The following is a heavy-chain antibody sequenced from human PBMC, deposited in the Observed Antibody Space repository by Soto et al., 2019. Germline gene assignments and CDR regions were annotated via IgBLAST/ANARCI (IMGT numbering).Heavy chain of an antibody. Sequence: PGGSLRLSCAASGFTFSSYSMNWVRQAPGKGLEWVSSISSSSSYIYYADSVKGRFTISRDNAKNSLYLQMNSLRAEDTAVYYCAREAPLPRSGYAYWGQGTLVTVSS. CDR2: ISSSSSYI. D-gene: IGHD3-22*01. J-gene: IGHJ4*02. CDR1: GFTFSSYS. CDR3: AREAPLPRSGYAY. V-gene: IGHV3-21*01.